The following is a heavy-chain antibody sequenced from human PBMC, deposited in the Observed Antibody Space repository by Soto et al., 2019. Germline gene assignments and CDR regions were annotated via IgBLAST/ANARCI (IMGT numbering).Heavy chain of an antibody. CDR3: ARDQDIVVVVASRYYYYGMDV. Sequence: ASVKVSCKASGYTFTSYYMHGVRQAPGQGLEWMGIINPSGGSTSYAQKFQGRVTMTRDTSTSTVYMELSSLRSEDTAVYYCARDQDIVVVVASRYYYYGMDVWGQGTTVTVSS. V-gene: IGHV1-46*01. D-gene: IGHD2-15*01. CDR1: GYTFTSYY. J-gene: IGHJ6*02. CDR2: INPSGGST.